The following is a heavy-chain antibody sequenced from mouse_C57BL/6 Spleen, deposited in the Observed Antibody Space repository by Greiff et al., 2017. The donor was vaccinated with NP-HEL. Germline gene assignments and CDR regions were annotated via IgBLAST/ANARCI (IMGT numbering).Heavy chain of an antibody. J-gene: IGHJ3*01. CDR2: INPYNGDT. D-gene: IGHD2-4*01. CDR3: ARNDYDAWFAY. Sequence: SGPELVKPGDSVKISCKASGYSFTGYFMNWVMQSHGKSLEWIGRINPYNGDTFYNQKFKGKATLTVDKSSSTAHMELRSLTSEDSAVYYCARNDYDAWFAYWGQGTLVTVSA. V-gene: IGHV1-20*01. CDR1: GYSFTGYF.